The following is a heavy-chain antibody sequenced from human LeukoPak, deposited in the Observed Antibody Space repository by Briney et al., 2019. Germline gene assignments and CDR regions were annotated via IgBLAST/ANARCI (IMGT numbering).Heavy chain of an antibody. Sequence: SGTLSLTCAVSGGSISSSNWWSWVRQPPGKGLEWIGEIYHSGSTNYNPSLKSRVTISVDKSKNQFSLKLSSVTAADTAVYYCARGHNSSLSGFYYYYMDVWGRGTTVTVSS. CDR1: GGSISSSNW. D-gene: IGHD6-6*01. CDR2: IYHSGST. J-gene: IGHJ6*03. V-gene: IGHV4-4*02. CDR3: ARGHNSSLSGFYYYYMDV.